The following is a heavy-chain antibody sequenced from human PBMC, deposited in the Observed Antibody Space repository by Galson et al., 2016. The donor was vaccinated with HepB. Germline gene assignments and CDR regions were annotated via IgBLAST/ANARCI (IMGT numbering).Heavy chain of an antibody. D-gene: IGHD6-13*01. J-gene: IGHJ6*03. CDR1: GGSISSGSYY. V-gene: IGHV4-61*02. Sequence: TLSLTCTLSGGSISSGSYYWSWIRQPAGEGLEWIGRRSTSGSTNYNPSPKSRVTISVDTSKNQFSLKPSSVAAADTAVYYCARESSRTSVKWRRYNYYYMDVWGKGTTVTVSS. CDR2: RSTSGST. CDR3: ARESSRTSVKWRRYNYYYMDV.